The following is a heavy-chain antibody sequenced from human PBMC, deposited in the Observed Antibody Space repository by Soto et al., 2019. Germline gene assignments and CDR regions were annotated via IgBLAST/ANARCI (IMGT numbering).Heavy chain of an antibody. J-gene: IGHJ4*02. D-gene: IGHD3-16*01. CDR1: GFPFTNYW. Sequence: PXGSLGLSLAASGFPFTNYWMNWVRQTPGKGLMWVSRISPDGSDVGYADSVEGRFTVSRDNAKNTLYLQMHSLRAEDTAMYYCACWGNIVPVAPSDFDRWGQGTLVTVSS. V-gene: IGHV3-74*01. CDR3: ACWGNIVPVAPSDFDR. CDR2: ISPDGSDV.